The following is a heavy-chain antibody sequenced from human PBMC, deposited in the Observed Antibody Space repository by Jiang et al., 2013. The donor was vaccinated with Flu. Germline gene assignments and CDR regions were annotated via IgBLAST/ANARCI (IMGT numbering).Heavy chain of an antibody. D-gene: IGHD7-27*01. J-gene: IGHJ2*01. CDR1: GYTFARYW. V-gene: IGHV5-51*01. CDR3: ARRSTNWPHYYFEL. Sequence: GAEVKKPGESLKISCKGSGYTFARYWIGWVRQMPGKGLEWMGIIFPIDSDTKYSPSFQGQVTISVDKSINTAYLQWSSLKTSDTAIYYCARRSTNWPHYYFELWGRGTLVTVSS. CDR2: IFPIDSDT.